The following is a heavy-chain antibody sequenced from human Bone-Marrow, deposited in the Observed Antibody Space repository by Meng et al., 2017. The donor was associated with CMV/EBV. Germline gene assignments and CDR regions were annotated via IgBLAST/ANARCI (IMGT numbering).Heavy chain of an antibody. V-gene: IGHV4-38-2*02. J-gene: IGHJ4*02. CDR1: GYSISSGYY. D-gene: IGHD3-16*02. Sequence: SETLSLTCIVSGYSISSGYYWGWIRQPPGKGLEWIGSIHYSGSTYYNPSLKSRVTISVDTSKNQFSLKLSSVTAADTAVYYCARFSGVITFGGVIYYFDYWGQGTLVTVSS. CDR3: ARFSGVITFGGVIYYFDY. CDR2: IHYSGST.